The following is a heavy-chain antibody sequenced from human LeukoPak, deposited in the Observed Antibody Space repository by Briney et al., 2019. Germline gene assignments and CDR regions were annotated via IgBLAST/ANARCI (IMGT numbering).Heavy chain of an antibody. V-gene: IGHV6-1*01. CDR2: TYYRSKWSS. CDR3: VREYTYGRFDY. J-gene: IGHJ4*02. Sequence: SQTLALTYAISGDSLSSNNAAWNWFRQSPSRGLEWLGRTYYRSKWSSDYAGSVKSRMTINPDTSKNQFSLQLNSVTPEDTAVYYCVREYTYGRFDYWGQGTLVTVSS. CDR1: GDSLSSNNAA. D-gene: IGHD5-18*01.